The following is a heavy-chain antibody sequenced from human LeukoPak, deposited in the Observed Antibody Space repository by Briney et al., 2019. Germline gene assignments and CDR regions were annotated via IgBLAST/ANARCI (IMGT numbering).Heavy chain of an antibody. Sequence: GASVKVSCKASGYTFSGFYVHSVRQAPGQGLECMGIIKVSGGHSEFAQKFQGRVTMTRDMSTSTVYMELNNLRSEDTAVYYCAREPPESYYFDYWGQGTLVTVSS. CDR2: IKVSGGHS. CDR3: AREPPESYYFDY. CDR1: GYTFSGFY. J-gene: IGHJ4*02. V-gene: IGHV1-46*01.